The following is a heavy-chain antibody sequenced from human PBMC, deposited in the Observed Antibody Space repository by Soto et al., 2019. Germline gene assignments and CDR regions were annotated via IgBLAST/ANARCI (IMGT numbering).Heavy chain of an antibody. CDR2: IYYSGST. V-gene: IGHV4-59*08. Sequence: SETLSLTCTVSGGTISSWYWSWIRQPPGKGLEWIGYIYYSGSTNCNPSLKSRVTISVDTSKNQFSLKLSSVTAADTAVYYCARRYGSAIDYWGQRTLVTVS. D-gene: IGHD1-26*01. J-gene: IGHJ4*02. CDR1: GGTISSWY. CDR3: ARRYGSAIDY.